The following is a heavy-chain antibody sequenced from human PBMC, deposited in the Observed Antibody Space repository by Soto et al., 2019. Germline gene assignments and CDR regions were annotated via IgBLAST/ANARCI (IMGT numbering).Heavy chain of an antibody. V-gene: IGHV2-5*02. CDR3: ARQGGGGSN. J-gene: IGHJ4*02. D-gene: IGHD6-13*01. CDR2: IYWDDDK. Sequence: QITLKESGPTLVKPTQTLTLTCTFSGFSLSTNGVGVGWIRQPPGKALEWLALIYWDDDKRYSPSLKSRLTXXKDTSTTQVVPTMTNRDPVDKATYYCARQGGGGSNWGQGTLVTVSS. CDR1: GFSLSTNGVG.